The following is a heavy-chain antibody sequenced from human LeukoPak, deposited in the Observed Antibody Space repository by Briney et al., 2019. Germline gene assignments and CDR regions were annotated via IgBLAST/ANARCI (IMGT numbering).Heavy chain of an antibody. CDR2: INTYNGNT. Sequence: ASVKVSDKPTGYTFTRYGISWVRQAPGQGLEWMGWINTYNGNTDYAQKLQGRVTMTTDTSTSTAYMELRSLRSDDTALYYCATNYYDTSGYYSIDYWGQGTLVTVSS. J-gene: IGHJ4*02. CDR1: GYTFTRYG. V-gene: IGHV1-18*01. D-gene: IGHD3-22*01. CDR3: ATNYYDTSGYYSIDY.